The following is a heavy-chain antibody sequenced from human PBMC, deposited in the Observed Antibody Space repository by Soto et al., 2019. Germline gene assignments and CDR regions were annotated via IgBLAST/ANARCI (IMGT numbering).Heavy chain of an antibody. D-gene: IGHD1-26*01. J-gene: IGHJ4*02. CDR3: TTGVGY. CDR1: GFNFDNAW. Sequence: EVQLLESGGGLVKPGESLRLSCAASGFNFDNAWLNWLRQPPGKGLEWFGRIKTNAEGETTDYAAPVKGRFTISRDDSKNMLFLQMDSLKTEDTAIYYCTTGVGYGGQGTLVTVSS. V-gene: IGHV3-15*07. CDR2: IKTNAEGETT.